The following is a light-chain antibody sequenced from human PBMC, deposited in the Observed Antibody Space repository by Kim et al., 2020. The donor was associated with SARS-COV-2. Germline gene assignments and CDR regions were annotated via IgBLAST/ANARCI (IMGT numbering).Light chain of an antibody. CDR2: AAS. V-gene: IGKV1-39*01. CDR3: QQTYSTPQT. Sequence: DIQMTQSPSSLSASVGDRVTITCRASQSISNYVNWYQQKPGKAPNLLIYAASSLQSGVPSRFSGSGSGTDFTLTISSLQPEDFATYYCQQTYSTPQTVGQGTKVDIK. J-gene: IGKJ1*01. CDR1: QSISNY.